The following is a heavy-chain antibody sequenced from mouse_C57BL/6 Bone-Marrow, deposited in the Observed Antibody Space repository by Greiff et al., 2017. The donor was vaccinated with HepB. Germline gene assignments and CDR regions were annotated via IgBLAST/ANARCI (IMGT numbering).Heavy chain of an antibody. V-gene: IGHV5-2*01. Sequence: EVQGVESGGGLVQPGESLKLSCESNEYEFPSHDMSWVRKTPEKRLELVAAINSDGGSTYYPDTMERRFTITRDNTKKTLYLQMSSLRSEDTALYYCARQNWDDAMDYWGQGTSVTVSS. J-gene: IGHJ4*01. CDR3: ARQNWDDAMDY. D-gene: IGHD4-1*01. CDR2: INSDGGST. CDR1: EYEFPSHD.